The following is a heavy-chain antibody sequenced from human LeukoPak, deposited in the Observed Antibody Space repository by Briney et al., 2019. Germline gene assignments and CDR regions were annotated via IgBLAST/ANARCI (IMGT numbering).Heavy chain of an antibody. D-gene: IGHD3-22*01. Sequence: ASVKVSCKASGYTFTSYYMHWVRQAPGQGLEWMGIINPSGGSTSYAQKFQGRVTMTRDTSTSTVYMELSSLRSEDTAVYYCARDYYDSSGYPRSYNWFDHWGQGTLVTVSS. CDR2: INPSGGST. V-gene: IGHV1-46*01. CDR1: GYTFTSYY. CDR3: ARDYYDSSGYPRSYNWFDH. J-gene: IGHJ5*02.